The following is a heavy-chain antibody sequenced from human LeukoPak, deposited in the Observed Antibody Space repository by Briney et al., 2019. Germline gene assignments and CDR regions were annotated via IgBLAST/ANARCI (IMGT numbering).Heavy chain of an antibody. Sequence: PGGSLRLSCTASGFTLSNYWMTWVRQAPGKGLEWVSSISTSSSYIDYADSVKGRFTISRDNAKNSLYLQMNSLRAEDTAVYYCARRIAAAGAPDYWGQGTLVTVSS. J-gene: IGHJ4*02. CDR1: GFTLSNYW. CDR2: ISTSSSYI. CDR3: ARRIAAAGAPDY. D-gene: IGHD6-13*01. V-gene: IGHV3-21*03.